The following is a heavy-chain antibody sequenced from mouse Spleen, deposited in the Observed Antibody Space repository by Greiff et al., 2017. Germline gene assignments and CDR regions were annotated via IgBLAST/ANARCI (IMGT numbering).Heavy chain of an antibody. D-gene: IGHD4-1*02. J-gene: IGHJ3*01. CDR2: IYPGNSDT. CDR3: TRPTGTGDWFAY. Sequence: VQLQQSGTVLARPGASVKMSCKTSGYTFTSYWMHWVKQRPGQGLEWIGAIYPGNSDTSYNQKFKGKAKLTAVTSASTAYMELSSLTNEDSAVYYCTRPTGTGDWFAYWGQGTLVTVSA. V-gene: IGHV1-5*01. CDR1: GYTFTSYW.